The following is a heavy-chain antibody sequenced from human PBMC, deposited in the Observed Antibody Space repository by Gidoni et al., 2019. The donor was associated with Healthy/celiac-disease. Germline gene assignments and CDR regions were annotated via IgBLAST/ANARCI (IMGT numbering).Heavy chain of an antibody. J-gene: IGHJ3*02. Sequence: QITLTESGPTLVKPTQTLTLTCTFSGFSLSTSGLGVGCIRQPPGKALEWLALIYWDDDKRYSPSMKSRITSTKDTYKNQVVLKMTNMDPVETATYYCANRTVEKTYDYDSSGYKQAFDIWGQGTMVTVSS. CDR3: ANRTVEKTYDYDSSGYKQAFDI. V-gene: IGHV2-5*02. CDR1: GFSLSTSGLG. CDR2: IYWDDDK. D-gene: IGHD3-22*01.